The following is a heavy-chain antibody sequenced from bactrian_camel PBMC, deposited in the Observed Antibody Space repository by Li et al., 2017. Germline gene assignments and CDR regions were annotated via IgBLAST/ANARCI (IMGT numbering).Heavy chain of an antibody. CDR2: VNSDGGLT. CDR1: GFSISDTW. Sequence: HVQLVESGGGLVQPGGSLTLSCAASGFSISDTWMHWVRQAPGKGLEWVSAVNSDGGLTYYQDSVKGRFFISRDNAKNTLSLQLNRLTTEDTAMYYCAKDLSGYCSGTWCYVPFDFGYWGQGTQVTVS. CDR3: AKDLSGYCSGTWCYVPFDFGY. D-gene: IGHD3*01. J-gene: IGHJ6*01. V-gene: IGHV3S1*01.